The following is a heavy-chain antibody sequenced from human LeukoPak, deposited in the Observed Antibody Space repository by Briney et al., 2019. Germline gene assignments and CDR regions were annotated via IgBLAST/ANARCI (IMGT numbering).Heavy chain of an antibody. Sequence: PSETLSLTCAVYGGSFSGYYWSWIRQPPGKGLEWIGEINHSGSTNYNPSLKSRVTISVDTSKNQFSLKLSSVTAADTAVYYCARTYYDYVWGSYRLIWGQGTLVTVSS. CDR3: ARTYYDYVWGSYRLI. D-gene: IGHD3-16*02. J-gene: IGHJ4*02. CDR1: GGSFSGYY. CDR2: INHSGST. V-gene: IGHV4-34*01.